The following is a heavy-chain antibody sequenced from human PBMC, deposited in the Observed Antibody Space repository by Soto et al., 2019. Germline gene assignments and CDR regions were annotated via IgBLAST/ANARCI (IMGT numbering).Heavy chain of an antibody. J-gene: IGHJ6*02. CDR3: ARDPDIVVVPAAILPYYYYGMDV. V-gene: IGHV3-33*01. Sequence: GGSLRLSCAASGFTFSSYGMHWVRQAPGKGLEWVAVIWYDGSNKYYADSVKGRFTISRDNSKNTLYLQMNSLRAEDTAVYYCARDPDIVVVPAAILPYYYYGMDVWGQGTTVTVSS. CDR1: GFTFSSYG. CDR2: IWYDGSNK. D-gene: IGHD2-2*01.